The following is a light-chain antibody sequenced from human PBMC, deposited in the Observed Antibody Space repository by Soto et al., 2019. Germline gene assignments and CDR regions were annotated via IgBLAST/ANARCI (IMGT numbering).Light chain of an antibody. CDR2: GAS. CDR3: QQYNNWPIT. J-gene: IGKJ5*01. Sequence: EIVLTQSPGTLSLSPGERAALSCRASQSVSNNYLAWYQQKPGQAPRLLIYGASNRATGIPDRFSGSGSGTDFTLTISGLEPEDFAVYYCQQYNNWPITFGQGTRLEI. CDR1: QSVSNNY. V-gene: IGKV3-20*01.